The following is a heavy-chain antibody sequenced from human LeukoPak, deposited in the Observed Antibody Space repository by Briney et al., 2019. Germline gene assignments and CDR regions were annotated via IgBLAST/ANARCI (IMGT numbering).Heavy chain of an antibody. V-gene: IGHV3-53*01. Sequence: GGSLRLSCAASGFTVSNNYMNWVRQAPGKGLEWVSIIYSSGDTYYADSVEGRFTISRDNSKNMLYLQMNSLRAEDTAVYYCARGVTNIAVGDYWGQGTLVTVSS. J-gene: IGHJ4*02. CDR2: IYSSGDT. D-gene: IGHD6-19*01. CDR3: ARGVTNIAVGDY. CDR1: GFTVSNNY.